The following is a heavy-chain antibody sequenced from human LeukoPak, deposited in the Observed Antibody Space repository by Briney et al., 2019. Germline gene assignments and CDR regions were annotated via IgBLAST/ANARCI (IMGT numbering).Heavy chain of an antibody. CDR1: GFTFSSYA. J-gene: IGHJ3*02. V-gene: IGHV3-23*01. CDR2: ISGSGGST. Sequence: GESLRLSCAASGFTFSSYAMSWVRQAPGKGLEWVSAISGSGGSTYYADSVKGRFTISRDNSKNTLYLQMNSLRAEDTAVYYCAKGRLNSSSRPGAFDIWGQGTMVTVSS. CDR3: AKGRLNSSSRPGAFDI. D-gene: IGHD6-13*01.